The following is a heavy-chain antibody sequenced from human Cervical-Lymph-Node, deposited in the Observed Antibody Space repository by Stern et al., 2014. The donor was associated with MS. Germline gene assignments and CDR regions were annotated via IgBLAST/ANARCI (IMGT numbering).Heavy chain of an antibody. V-gene: IGHV3-30*18. CDR1: GFTFSSYG. CDR2: TSYDGSDK. D-gene: IGHD2-15*01. J-gene: IGHJ6*02. Sequence: AQLVESGGGAVQSGRSLRLSCAASGFTFSSYGMHWVRQAPGKGLEWVAVTSYDGSDKYYADSLKGRFTISRDNSKNTLYLQMNSLRAEDTAVYYCAKDFDIYYYYGMDVWGQGTTVTVSS. CDR3: AKDFDIYYYYGMDV.